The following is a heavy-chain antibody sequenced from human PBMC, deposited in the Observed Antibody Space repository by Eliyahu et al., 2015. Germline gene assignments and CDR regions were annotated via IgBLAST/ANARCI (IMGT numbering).Heavy chain of an antibody. CDR2: IKHSGST. D-gene: IGHD2-2*01. CDR3: ARMAGYCSSTSCYSRRHYYYYYYMDV. Sequence: QVQLQQWGAGLLKPSXTLSLTCAVYGGSFSGYYWSWIRQPPGKGLEWIGEIKHSGSTNYNPSLKSRVTISVDTSKNQFSLKLSSVTAADTAVYYCARMAGYCSSTSCYSRRHYYYYYYMDVWGKGTTVTVSS. J-gene: IGHJ6*03. V-gene: IGHV4-34*01. CDR1: GGSFSGYY.